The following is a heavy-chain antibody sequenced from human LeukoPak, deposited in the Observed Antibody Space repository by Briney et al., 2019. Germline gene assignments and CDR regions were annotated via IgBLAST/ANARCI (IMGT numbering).Heavy chain of an antibody. CDR1: GYTFTSYG. Sequence: ASVKVSCKASGYTFTSYGISWVRQAPGQGLEWMGWIIAYNGNTNYAQKLQGRVTITTDTSTSTAYMELRRLRSDDTAVYYCARASYSSSWYPTRGVDYYYYMDVWGKGTTVTVSS. V-gene: IGHV1-18*01. CDR3: ARASYSSSWYPTRGVDYYYYMDV. D-gene: IGHD6-13*01. J-gene: IGHJ6*03. CDR2: IIAYNGNT.